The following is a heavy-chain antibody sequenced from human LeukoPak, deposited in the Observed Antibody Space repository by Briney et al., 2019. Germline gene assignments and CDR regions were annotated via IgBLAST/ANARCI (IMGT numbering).Heavy chain of an antibody. J-gene: IGHJ4*02. CDR1: GFTFSSYE. CDR3: ARGVYYYFYY. Sequence: GGSLRLSCAASGFTFSSYEMNWVRQAPGKGLEWVSYISSSGSTIYYADSVKGRFTISRDNAKNSLYLQMNSLRAEDTAVYYCARGVYYYFYYWGQGTLVTVSS. D-gene: IGHD2-8*01. V-gene: IGHV3-48*03. CDR2: ISSSGSTI.